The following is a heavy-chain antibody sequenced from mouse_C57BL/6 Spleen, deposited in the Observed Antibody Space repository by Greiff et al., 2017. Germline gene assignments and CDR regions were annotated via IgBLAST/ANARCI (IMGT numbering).Heavy chain of an antibody. J-gene: IGHJ2*01. D-gene: IGHD3-2*02. V-gene: IGHV5-4*01. CDR1: GFTFSSYA. CDR3: ARDRGLRLHDY. Sequence: EVMLVESGGGLVKPGGSLKLSCAASGFTFSSYAMSWVRQTPEKRLEWVATISDGGSYTYYPDNVKGRYTISRDNAKNNLYLQVSHLKSEDTAMYYCARDRGLRLHDYWGQGTTLTVSS. CDR2: ISDGGSYT.